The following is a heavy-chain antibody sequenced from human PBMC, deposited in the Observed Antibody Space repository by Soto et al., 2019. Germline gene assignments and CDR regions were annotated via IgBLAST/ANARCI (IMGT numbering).Heavy chain of an antibody. Sequence: GGSVEVSCKDSCYTFTSYGSSWLRQAPGQWLEWMGWISAYNGNTNYAQKLQGRVTMTTDTSTSTAYMELRSLRSDDTAVYYCARRDYYGSGSYYKPHGMDVWGQGTTVTVSS. CDR2: ISAYNGNT. CDR3: ARRDYYGSGSYYKPHGMDV. V-gene: IGHV1-18*01. D-gene: IGHD3-10*01. J-gene: IGHJ6*02. CDR1: CYTFTSYG.